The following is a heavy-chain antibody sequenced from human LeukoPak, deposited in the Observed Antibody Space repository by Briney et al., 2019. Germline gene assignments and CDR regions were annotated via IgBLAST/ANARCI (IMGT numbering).Heavy chain of an antibody. D-gene: IGHD5-18*01. J-gene: IGHJ3*02. CDR3: AMLDAVDTAMVIGRAFDI. V-gene: IGHV3-48*02. CDR2: ISSSSTTM. CDR1: GFAFSDFS. Sequence: GGSLRLSCAASGFAFSDFSMNWVRQAPGRGLEWVSYISSSSTTMHYADSVKGRFTISRDNAKNSLFLQMNSLRDEDTAVYYCAMLDAVDTAMVIGRAFDIWGQGTMVTVSS.